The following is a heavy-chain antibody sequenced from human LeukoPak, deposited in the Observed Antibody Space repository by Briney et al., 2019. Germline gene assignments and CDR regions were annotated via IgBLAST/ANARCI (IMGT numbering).Heavy chain of an antibody. V-gene: IGHV3-15*01. CDR3: TTDGVGVEGATYDN. CDR1: GFTFSSYS. D-gene: IGHD1-26*01. Sequence: GGSLRLSCAASGFTFSSYSMNWVRQAPGKGLEWVGRIKAKAHGGTIEYAAPVKGRFTISRDDSKNTLYLQMNSLKTEDTAVYYCTTDGVGVEGATYDNWGQGTLVTVSS. J-gene: IGHJ4*02. CDR2: IKAKAHGGTI.